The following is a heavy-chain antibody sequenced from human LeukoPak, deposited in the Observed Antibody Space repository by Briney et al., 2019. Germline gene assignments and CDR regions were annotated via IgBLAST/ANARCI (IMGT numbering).Heavy chain of an antibody. Sequence: GASVTVSCTASGYSFTKFGISWVRQAPGRGLEWVGWIYNGNTKYTQSLQGRVTMTTDTSTSTAYMELRSLISDDTAVYYCARGSSGTEGFDPWGQGTLVTVSS. D-gene: IGHD6-19*01. J-gene: IGHJ5*02. CDR1: GYSFTKFG. V-gene: IGHV1-18*01. CDR2: IYNGNT. CDR3: ARGSSGTEGFDP.